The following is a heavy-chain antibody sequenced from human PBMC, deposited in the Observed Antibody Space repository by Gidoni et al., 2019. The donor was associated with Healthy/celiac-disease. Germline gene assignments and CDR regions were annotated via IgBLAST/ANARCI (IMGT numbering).Heavy chain of an antibody. D-gene: IGHD2-21*01. CDR1: GFTFSSYG. J-gene: IGHJ5*02. V-gene: IGHV3-30*18. CDR3: AKGGILWWGGWFDP. CDR2: ISYDGSNK. Sequence: QVQLVESGGGVVQPGRSLRLSCAASGFTFSSYGMHWVRQAPGKGLEWVAVISYDGSNKYYADSVKGRFTISRDNSKNTLYLQMNSLRAEDTAVYYCAKGGILWWGGWFDPWGQGTLVTVSS.